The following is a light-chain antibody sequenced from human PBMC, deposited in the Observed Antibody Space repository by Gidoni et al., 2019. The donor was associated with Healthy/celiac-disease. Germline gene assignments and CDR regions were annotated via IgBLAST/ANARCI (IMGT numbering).Light chain of an antibody. V-gene: IGKV1-39*01. CDR2: AAS. Sequence: IQMPQCLSSLSATVGVRVTMTCRASQGISSYLDWYQQKPGKAPQLLIYAASSLQSGVPSRFRGSGSGTDFTLTISSRQPEDFATYYCQQSYSTPWTFGQGTKVEIK. CDR1: QGISSY. J-gene: IGKJ1*01. CDR3: QQSYSTPWT.